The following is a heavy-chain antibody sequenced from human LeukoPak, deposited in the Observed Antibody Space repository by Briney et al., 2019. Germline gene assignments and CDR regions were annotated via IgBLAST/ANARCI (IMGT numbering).Heavy chain of an antibody. CDR1: GYSFTDYY. CDR3: ARANFLYCSSSTCLFDY. V-gene: IGHV1-2*02. Sequence: ASVKVSCKASGYSFTDYYMHWVRQAPGQGFEWMGWINPNDGDTNYAQKFQGRVTMTRDTSISTAHMEVSRLRSDDTAVYYCARANFLYCSSSTCLFDYWGQGTLVTVSS. D-gene: IGHD2-2*01. CDR2: INPNDGDT. J-gene: IGHJ4*02.